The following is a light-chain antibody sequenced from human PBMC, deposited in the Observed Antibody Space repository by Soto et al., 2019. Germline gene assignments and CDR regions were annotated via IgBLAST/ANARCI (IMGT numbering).Light chain of an antibody. J-gene: IGKJ2*01. CDR3: QQSYITPYT. Sequence: DIQMTQSPSTLSASVGDKVTITCRASQTISRYLNWFQQKPGKAPKLLISASSLQDGVPSRFSDSGSGTDFTLTISSLQPEDVATYFCQQSYITPYTFGQGTKLEI. CDR2: AS. CDR1: QTISRY. V-gene: IGKV1-39*01.